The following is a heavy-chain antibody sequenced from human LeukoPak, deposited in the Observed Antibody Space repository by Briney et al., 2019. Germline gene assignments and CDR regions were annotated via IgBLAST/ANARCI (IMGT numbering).Heavy chain of an antibody. V-gene: IGHV3-48*04. CDR3: GRINYNGDY. CDR1: GFSFSTYN. CDR2: ISSGGGTI. Sequence: GGSLRLSCTASGFSFSTYNMNWVRQAPGKGLEWVSYISSGGGTIYYGGSVRGRFTISRDNAKNTVYLQMNSLRTEDTAVYFCGRINYNGDYWGRGTLVTVSS. D-gene: IGHD3-10*01. J-gene: IGHJ4*02.